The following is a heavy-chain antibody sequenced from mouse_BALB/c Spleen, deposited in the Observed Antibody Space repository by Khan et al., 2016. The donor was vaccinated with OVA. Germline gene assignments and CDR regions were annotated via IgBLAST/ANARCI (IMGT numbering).Heavy chain of an antibody. CDR3: ARAYYGNYREAMDY. V-gene: IGHV2-6-7*01. J-gene: IGHJ4*01. CDR1: GFSLTGYG. D-gene: IGHD2-10*01. Sequence: VKLEESGPGLVAPSQSLSITCTVSGFSLTGYGVNWVRQPPGNGLEWLGMIWGDGRTDYNSALKSRLNLNKDNSKSQVFLKMNSLQTDDTARYYCARAYYGNYREAMDYWGQGTSVTVSS. CDR2: IWGDGRT.